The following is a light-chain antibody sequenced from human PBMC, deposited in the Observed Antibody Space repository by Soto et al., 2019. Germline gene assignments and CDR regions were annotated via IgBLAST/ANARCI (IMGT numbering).Light chain of an antibody. CDR1: ESISIW. Sequence: DIQMTQSPSTLSASVGDTVTITCRASESISIWLAWYQQKPGKAPNLLINKASSLQSEVPSRFSGSGSGTEFTLTITSLQPDDFGVYHCQQYKSSSTFGQGTKVDIK. V-gene: IGKV1-5*03. J-gene: IGKJ1*01. CDR2: KAS. CDR3: QQYKSSST.